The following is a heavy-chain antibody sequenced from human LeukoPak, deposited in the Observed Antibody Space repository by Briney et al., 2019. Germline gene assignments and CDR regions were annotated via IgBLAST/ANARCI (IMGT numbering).Heavy chain of an antibody. CDR3: AKVAKYYYGPETYYFFEQ. CDR1: GFSFSGYA. CDR2: MSSSDDGR. D-gene: IGHD3-10*01. Sequence: GGSLRLSCATSGFSFSGYAMSWVRQAPGKGLEWVSAMSSSDDGRYYAASVRGRFTISRDTSRSTLYLQMNSLRVEDTAVYYCAKVAKYYYGPETYYFFEQWGQGTPVTASS. V-gene: IGHV3-23*01. J-gene: IGHJ4*02.